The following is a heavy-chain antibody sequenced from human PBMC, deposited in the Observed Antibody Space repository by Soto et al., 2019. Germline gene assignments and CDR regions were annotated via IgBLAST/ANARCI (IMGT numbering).Heavy chain of an antibody. CDR2: ISYDGSNK. D-gene: IGHD3-10*01. Sequence: QVQLVESGGGVVQPGRSLRLSCAASGFTFSSYAMHWVRQAPGKGLEWVAVISYDGSNKYYADYVKGRFPISRDNSKNTLYLQMNXXXXXXXXXYYCARVSXXXXXXYWGQG. CDR1: GFTFSSYA. J-gene: IGHJ4*02. CDR3: ARVSXXXXXXY. V-gene: IGHV3-30-3*01.